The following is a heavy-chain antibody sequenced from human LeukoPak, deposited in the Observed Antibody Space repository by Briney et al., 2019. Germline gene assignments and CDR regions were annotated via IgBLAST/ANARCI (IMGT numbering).Heavy chain of an antibody. D-gene: IGHD5-18*01. V-gene: IGHV3-21*01. CDR1: GFTFSSYS. J-gene: IGHJ6*03. Sequence: GGSLRLSCAASGFTFSSYSMNWVRRAPGKGLEWVSSISSSSSYIYYADSVKGRFTISRDNAKNSLYLQMNSLRAEDTAVYYCARAGTPMVTIVAPYYMDVWGKGTTVTVSS. CDR2: ISSSSSYI. CDR3: ARAGTPMVTIVAPYYMDV.